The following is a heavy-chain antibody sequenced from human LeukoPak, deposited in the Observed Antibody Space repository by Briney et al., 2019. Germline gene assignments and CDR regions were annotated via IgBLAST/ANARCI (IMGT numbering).Heavy chain of an antibody. Sequence: ASVKVSCKASGYTFTSYYMHWVRQAPGQGLEWMGIINPSGGSTSYAQKFQGRVTMTRDTSTSTVYMELSSLRSEDTAVYYCARDISDYYGSGSYLGYWGQGTLVTVSS. CDR3: ARDISDYYGSGSYLGY. J-gene: IGHJ4*02. V-gene: IGHV1-46*01. CDR2: INPSGGST. CDR1: GYTFTSYY. D-gene: IGHD3-10*01.